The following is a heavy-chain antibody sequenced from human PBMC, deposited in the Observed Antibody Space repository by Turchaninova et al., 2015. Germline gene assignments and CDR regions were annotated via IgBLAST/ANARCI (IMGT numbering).Heavy chain of an antibody. CDR1: GYSISSGYY. J-gene: IGHJ5*02. CDR3: ARAGSSSWYSWFDP. Sequence: QVQLQESGPGLVKPSETLSLTCAVSGYSISSGYYWGWLRQPPGKGLEWIGSIHHSGSTYYNPSLKSRVTISEDTSKNRFSLKRSSVTAADTAVYYCARAGSSSWYSWFDPWGQGTLVTVSS. CDR2: IHHSGST. V-gene: IGHV4-38-2*01. D-gene: IGHD6-13*01.